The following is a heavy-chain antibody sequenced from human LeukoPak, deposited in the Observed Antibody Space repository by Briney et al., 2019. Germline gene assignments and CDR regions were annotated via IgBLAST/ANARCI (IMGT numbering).Heavy chain of an antibody. CDR2: MSGSGGMT. CDR1: GFTFSSFA. J-gene: IGHJ4*02. Sequence: GGSLRLSYAASGFTFSSFAMSWVRQAPGEGLEWVSAMSGSGGMTYSADSVKGRFTISRDNSKDTLYLQMNSLRAEDTAIYYCAQDIAWGAFEHWGQGTLVTVSS. V-gene: IGHV3-23*01. CDR3: AQDIAWGAFEH. D-gene: IGHD7-27*01.